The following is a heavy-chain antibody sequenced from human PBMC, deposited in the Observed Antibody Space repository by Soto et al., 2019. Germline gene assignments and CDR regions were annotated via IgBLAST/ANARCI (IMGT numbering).Heavy chain of an antibody. D-gene: IGHD3-3*01. CDR2: IDPSDSYT. CDR1: GYSFSSYW. Sequence: GESLKISCKGSGYSFSSYWTTWVRQMPGKGLEWMGRIDPSDSYTNYSPSFQGHVTISADKSISTAYLQWSSLKASDTAMYYCARQAIFGVIIIAFDIWGQGTMVTVSS. V-gene: IGHV5-10-1*01. J-gene: IGHJ3*02. CDR3: ARQAIFGVIIIAFDI.